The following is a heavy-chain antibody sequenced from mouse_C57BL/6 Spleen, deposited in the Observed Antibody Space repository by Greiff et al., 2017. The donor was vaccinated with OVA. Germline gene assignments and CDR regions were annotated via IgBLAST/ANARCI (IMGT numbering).Heavy chain of an antibody. CDR2: INPNNGGT. CDR1: GYTFTDYN. J-gene: IGHJ3*01. Sequence: EVQLQQSGPELVKPGASVTMSCKASGYTFTDYNMHWVKQSHGKSLEWIGYINPNNGGTSYNQKFKGKATLTVNKSSSTAYMELRSLTSEDSAVYYCARDYYGSFPYWGQGTLVTVSA. V-gene: IGHV1-22*01. CDR3: ARDYYGSFPY. D-gene: IGHD1-1*01.